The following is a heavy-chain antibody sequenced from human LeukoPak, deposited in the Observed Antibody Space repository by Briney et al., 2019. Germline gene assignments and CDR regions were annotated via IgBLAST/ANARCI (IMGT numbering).Heavy chain of an antibody. CDR2: ISVGGTRT. V-gene: IGHV3-23*01. J-gene: IGHJ4*02. D-gene: IGHD3-3*01. Sequence: GGSLRLSCAASGFTFSSYAMSWVRQAPGKGLEWVSSISVGGTRTYFADSVKDRFTISRDNSKNTLYLQMNSLRAEDTAVYYCAKDLLYYDFWSGYSPFDYWGQGTLVTVSS. CDR1: GFTFSSYA. CDR3: AKDLLYYDFWSGYSPFDY.